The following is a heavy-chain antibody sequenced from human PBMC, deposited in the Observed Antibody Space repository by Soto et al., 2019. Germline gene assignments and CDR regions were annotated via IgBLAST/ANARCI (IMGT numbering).Heavy chain of an antibody. CDR2: IYWDDDN. V-gene: IGHV2-5*02. Sequence: QITLEESGPTLVKPTQTLTLTCTFSGFSLSTSGVGVGWIRQPPGKALEWLALIYWDDDNRYSPSLKSRLTITKDTSKNQVVLTMTNMDPVDTATYYCAHRTTYEVTTPFFDYWGQGILVTVSS. J-gene: IGHJ4*02. CDR3: AHRTTYEVTTPFFDY. D-gene: IGHD4-17*01. CDR1: GFSLSTSGVG.